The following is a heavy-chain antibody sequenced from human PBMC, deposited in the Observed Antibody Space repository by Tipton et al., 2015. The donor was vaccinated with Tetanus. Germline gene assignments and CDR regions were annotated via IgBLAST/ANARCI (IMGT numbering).Heavy chain of an antibody. D-gene: IGHD3-22*01. CDR2: IYHSGST. CDR1: GGSISSSNW. CDR3: ARGPRGSYYDSSGYSLHY. V-gene: IGHV4-4*02. J-gene: IGHJ4*02. Sequence: TLSLTCAVSGGSISSSNWWSWVRQPPGKGLEWIGEIYHSGSTNYNPSHKSRVTISVDKSKNQFSLKLSSVTAADTAVYYCARGPRGSYYDSSGYSLHYWGQGTLVTVSS.